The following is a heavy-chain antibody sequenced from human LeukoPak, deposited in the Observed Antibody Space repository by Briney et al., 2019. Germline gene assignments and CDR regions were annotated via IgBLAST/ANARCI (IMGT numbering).Heavy chain of an antibody. J-gene: IGHJ3*02. CDR3: ARDRPNSGSYFPPPAFDI. CDR1: GYTFTSYD. CDR2: MNPNSGNT. Sequence: GASVKVSCKASGYTFTSYDINWVRQATGQGLEWMGWMNPNSGNTGYAQKFQGRVTMTRNTSISTAYMELSSLRSDDTAVYYCARDRPNSGSYFPPPAFDIWGQGTMVTVSS. V-gene: IGHV1-8*01. D-gene: IGHD1-26*01.